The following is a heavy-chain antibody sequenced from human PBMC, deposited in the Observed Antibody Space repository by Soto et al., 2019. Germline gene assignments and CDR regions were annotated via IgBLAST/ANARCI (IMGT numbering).Heavy chain of an antibody. CDR2: IYPDDSDT. Sequence: EMQLVQSGAEVKKPGESLKISCEASGYSFANYWIAWVRQMPGKGLEWMGIIYPDDSDTRYSPSFQGQVTISADESINTADLQWSSLKASDTAMYYCARLGDTDRLFDPWGQGTLVTVSS. J-gene: IGHJ5*02. CDR1: GYSFANYW. V-gene: IGHV5-51*01. CDR3: ARLGDTDRLFDP. D-gene: IGHD5-18*01.